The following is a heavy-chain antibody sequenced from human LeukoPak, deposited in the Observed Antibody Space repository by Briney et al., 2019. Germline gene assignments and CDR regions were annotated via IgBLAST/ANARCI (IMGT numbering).Heavy chain of an antibody. Sequence: VASVKVSCKASGYTFTGYYMHWVRQAPGQGLEWMGWINPNSGGTNYAQKFQGRVTMTRDTSISTAYMELSRLRSDDTAVYYCASPYGGNLRSTSTPFDIWGQGTMVTVSS. CDR2: INPNSGGT. CDR3: ASPYGGNLRSTSTPFDI. D-gene: IGHD4-23*01. J-gene: IGHJ3*02. V-gene: IGHV1-2*02. CDR1: GYTFTGYY.